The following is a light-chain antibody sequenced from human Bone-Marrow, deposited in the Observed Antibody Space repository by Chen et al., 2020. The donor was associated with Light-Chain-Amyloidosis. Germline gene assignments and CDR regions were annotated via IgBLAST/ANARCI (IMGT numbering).Light chain of an antibody. Sequence: SFVLTQPPSVSVAPGKTAWITCGANNIGIKSVHWYQQKPGQAPVLVIYYNNARPSGIPERVSGSNSRNTASLTVSGVGAVDDADYYGQVWDSDADRHVGFGGGANLTVI. CDR2: YNN. CDR1: NIGIKS. CDR3: QVWDSDADRHVG. V-gene: IGLV3-21*04. J-gene: IGLJ2*01.